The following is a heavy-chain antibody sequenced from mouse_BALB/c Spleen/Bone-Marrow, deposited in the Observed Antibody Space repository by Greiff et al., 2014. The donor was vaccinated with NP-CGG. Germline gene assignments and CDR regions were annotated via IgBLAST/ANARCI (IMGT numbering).Heavy chain of an antibody. D-gene: IGHD1-2*01. J-gene: IGHJ4*01. CDR3: ARITTATEAMDY. Sequence: QVHVKQSGPGLVAPTQSLSITCTVSGFSLTSYGVHWVRQPPGKGLEWLGVIWAGGSTNYNSALMSRLSISKDNSKSQVFLKMNSLQTDDTAMYYCARITTATEAMDYWGQGTSVTVSS. CDR1: GFSLTSYG. CDR2: IWAGGST. V-gene: IGHV2-9*02.